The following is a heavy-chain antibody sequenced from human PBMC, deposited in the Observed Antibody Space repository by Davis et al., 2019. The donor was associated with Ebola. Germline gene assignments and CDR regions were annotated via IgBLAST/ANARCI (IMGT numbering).Heavy chain of an antibody. Sequence: MPSETLSLTCAVSGGSISSTNWWSWVRQPPGKGLEWIGEIYHSGSTNYNPSLKSRITISVDKSKNQFSLKLSSVTAADTAVYYCARDPRYYDSSGYSYFDYWGQGTLVTVSS. CDR3: ARDPRYYDSSGYSYFDY. CDR2: IYHSGST. D-gene: IGHD3-22*01. CDR1: GGSISSTNW. V-gene: IGHV4-4*02. J-gene: IGHJ4*02.